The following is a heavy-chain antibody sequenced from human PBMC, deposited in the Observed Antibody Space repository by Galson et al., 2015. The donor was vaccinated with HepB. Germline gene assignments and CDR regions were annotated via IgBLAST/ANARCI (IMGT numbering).Heavy chain of an antibody. J-gene: IGHJ6*02. CDR1: GFTVSSNY. CDR3: ARDLRDYSNYITGPFYGMDV. CDR2: LYSGGNT. Sequence: SLRLSCAASGFTVSSNYMSWVRQAPGKGLEWVSLLYSGGNTFYADSVKGRFTISRDNSKNTLYLQMNSLRAEDTAVYYCARDLRDYSNYITGPFYGMDVWGQGTAVTVSS. V-gene: IGHV3-53*01. D-gene: IGHD4-11*01.